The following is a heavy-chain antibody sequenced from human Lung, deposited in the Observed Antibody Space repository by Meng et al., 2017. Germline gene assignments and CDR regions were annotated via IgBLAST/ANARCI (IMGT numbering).Heavy chain of an antibody. CDR1: GGSFSDYY. CDR3: ARGPTTMAHDFDY. V-gene: IGHV4-34*01. J-gene: IGHJ4*02. D-gene: IGHD4-11*01. Sequence: QVRVQQGGAGLLKPSETLSLTCVVSGGSFSDYYWSWIRKPPGKGLEWIGEINHSGSTNYNPSLESRATISVDTSQNNLSLKLSSVTAADSAVYYCARGPTTMAHDFDYWGQGTLVTVSS. CDR2: INHSGST.